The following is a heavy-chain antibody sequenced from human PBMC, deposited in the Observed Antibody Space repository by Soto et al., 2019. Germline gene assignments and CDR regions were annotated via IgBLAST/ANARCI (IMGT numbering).Heavy chain of an antibody. CDR3: ARNREWLLYIFGY. J-gene: IGHJ4*02. V-gene: IGHV3-48*03. CDR1: GFTFSSYE. CDR2: ISSSGSTI. Sequence: PGGSLRLSCAASGFTFSSYEMNWVRQAPGKGLEWVSYISSSGSTIYYADSVKGRFTISRDNAKNSLYLQMNSLRAEDTAVYYCARNREWLLYIFGYWGQGTLVTVSS. D-gene: IGHD5-12*01.